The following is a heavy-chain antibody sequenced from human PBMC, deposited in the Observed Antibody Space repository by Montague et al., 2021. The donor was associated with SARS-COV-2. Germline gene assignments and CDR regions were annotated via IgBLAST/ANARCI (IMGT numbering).Heavy chain of an antibody. CDR1: GFTFSSYW. CDR3: ARVYDYGDYVEALDI. CDR2: INSDGSST. V-gene: IGHV3-74*01. D-gene: IGHD4-17*01. J-gene: IGHJ3*02. Sequence: SLRLSCAASGFTFSSYWMHWVRQAPGKGLVWVSRINSDGSSTSYADSVKGRFTISRDNAKNTLHLQMNSLRAEDTAVYYCARVYDYGDYVEALDIWGQGTMVTVS.